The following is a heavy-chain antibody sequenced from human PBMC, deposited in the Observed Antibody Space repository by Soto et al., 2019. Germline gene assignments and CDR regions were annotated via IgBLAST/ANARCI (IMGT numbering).Heavy chain of an antibody. J-gene: IGHJ4*02. CDR3: ARDTREDGWDY. V-gene: IGHV3-30-3*01. Sequence: GGSLRLSCAASGFTFSSYAMHWVRQAPGKGLEWVAVISYDGSNKYYADSVKGRFTISRDNSKNTLYLQMNSLRAEDTAVYYCARDTREDGWDYWGQGTLVTVSS. CDR2: ISYDGSNK. D-gene: IGHD2-15*01. CDR1: GFTFSSYA.